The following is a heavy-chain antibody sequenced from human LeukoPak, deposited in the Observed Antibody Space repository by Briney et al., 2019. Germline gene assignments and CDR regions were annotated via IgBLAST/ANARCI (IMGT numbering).Heavy chain of an antibody. CDR1: GFTFSSYG. V-gene: IGHV3-30*02. CDR2: IRSDGSNK. J-gene: IGHJ5*02. D-gene: IGHD3-16*01. Sequence: QSGGSLRLSCAASGFTFSSYGMHWVRQAPGTGLEWVAFIRSDGSNKNYADSVKGRFTISRDNAKNSLYLQMNSLRAEDTAVYYCARLGGIEGWFDPWGQGTLVTVSS. CDR3: ARLGGIEGWFDP.